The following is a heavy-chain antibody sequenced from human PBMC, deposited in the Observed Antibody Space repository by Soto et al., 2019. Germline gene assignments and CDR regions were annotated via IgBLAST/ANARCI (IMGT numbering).Heavy chain of an antibody. V-gene: IGHV1-24*01. CDR3: ATVRSRYDILTGYYSYFDR. J-gene: IGHJ4*02. CDR1: GVSLSDLS. Sequence: QVQLIQSGPDVRRPGASVKVSCKVSGVSLSDLSMHWVRQGPGKGLAWMGGFDPEEREGLYAQRFQGRVTMTEDTYSDAAYMELSSLGSEDSAVFYCATVRSRYDILTGYYSYFDRWGQGTLVTVSS. CDR2: FDPEEREG. D-gene: IGHD3-9*01.